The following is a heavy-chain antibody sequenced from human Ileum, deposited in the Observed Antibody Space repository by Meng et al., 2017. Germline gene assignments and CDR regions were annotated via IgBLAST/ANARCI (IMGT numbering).Heavy chain of an antibody. CDR2: VYNTGNT. V-gene: IGHV4-61*01. Sequence: QVQLQESGPGLVRPSETLSLTCTVSGGSVSSAKYYWSWIRQTPGKGLEWIGYVYNTGNTNSNPSLRSRLTMSVDTSNSQFSLKLTSVTAADTAVYYCARGGGGGWPNWFDPWGQGTLVTVSS. D-gene: IGHD6-19*01. CDR1: GGSVSSAKYY. J-gene: IGHJ5*02. CDR3: ARGGGGGWPNWFDP.